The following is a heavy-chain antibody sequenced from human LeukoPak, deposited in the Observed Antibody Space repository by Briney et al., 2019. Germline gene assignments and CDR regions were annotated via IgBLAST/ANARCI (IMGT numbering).Heavy chain of an antibody. D-gene: IGHD3-22*01. Sequence: GGSLRLSCAASGFTFSSYSMNWVRQAPGKGLEWVSAISGSGGSTYYADSVKGRFTISRDNSKNTLYLQMNSLRAEDTAVYYCAKDYSRTYYYDSSGYSFDYWGQGTLVTVSS. CDR3: AKDYSRTYYYDSSGYSFDY. J-gene: IGHJ4*02. CDR1: GFTFSSYS. V-gene: IGHV3-23*01. CDR2: ISGSGGST.